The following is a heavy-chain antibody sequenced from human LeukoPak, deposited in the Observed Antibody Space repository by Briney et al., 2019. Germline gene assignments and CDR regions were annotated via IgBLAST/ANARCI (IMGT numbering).Heavy chain of an antibody. CDR3: ARVFGAGYDFRGAFDI. CDR1: GYSISSGYY. V-gene: IGHV4-38-2*02. J-gene: IGHJ3*02. D-gene: IGHD5-12*01. Sequence: SETLSLTCTVSGYSISSGYYWGWIRQPPGKGLEWIGSIYHSGSTYYNPSLKSRVTISVDTSKNQFSLKLSSVTAADTAVFYCARVFGAGYDFRGAFDIWGQGTMVTVSS. CDR2: IYHSGST.